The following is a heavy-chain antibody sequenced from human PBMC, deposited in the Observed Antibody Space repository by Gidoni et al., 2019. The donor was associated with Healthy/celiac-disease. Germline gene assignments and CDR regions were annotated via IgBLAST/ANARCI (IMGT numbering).Heavy chain of an antibody. J-gene: IGHJ5*02. CDR2: IYHSGST. V-gene: IGHV4-38-2*01. CDR3: ARGLHADYNWFDP. CDR1: GNSISRGYY. Sequence: QVPLQASVPGLAKPSETLSLTCAVSGNSISRGYYWGWIRQPPGKGLEWIGSIYHSGSTYYNPSLKSRVTISVDTSKNQFSLKLSSVTAADAAVYYCARGLHADYNWFDPWGQGTLVTVSS.